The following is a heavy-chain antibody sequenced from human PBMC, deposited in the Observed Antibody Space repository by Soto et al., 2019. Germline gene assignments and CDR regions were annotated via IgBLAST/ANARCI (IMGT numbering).Heavy chain of an antibody. V-gene: IGHV3-23*01. CDR2: ISGSGGDA. J-gene: IGHJ4*02. Sequence: LRLSCAASGFTFSSFALSWVRQAPGKGLQWVSAISGSGGDADYADSVKGRFTISRDNSKNTLFLQMNSLRAEDSAIYYCAGPGYSSQDYWGQGTLVTVSS. D-gene: IGHD5-18*01. CDR1: GFTFSSFA. CDR3: AGPGYSSQDY.